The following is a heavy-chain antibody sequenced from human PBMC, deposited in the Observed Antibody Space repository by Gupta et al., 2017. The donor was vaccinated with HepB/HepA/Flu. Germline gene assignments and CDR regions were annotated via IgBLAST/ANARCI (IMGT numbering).Heavy chain of an antibody. Sequence: QVQLGESGGGVVQHGRSLRLSCAASGFTFSSYAMHWVRQAPGKGLEWVAVLSYDGSNKYYADSVKGRFTISRDNSKNTLYLQMNSLRAEDTAVYYCARGFYYDSSGYSDYWGQGTLVTVSS. CDR2: LSYDGSNK. V-gene: IGHV3-30-3*01. J-gene: IGHJ4*02. CDR1: GFTFSSYA. D-gene: IGHD3-22*01. CDR3: ARGFYYDSSGYSDY.